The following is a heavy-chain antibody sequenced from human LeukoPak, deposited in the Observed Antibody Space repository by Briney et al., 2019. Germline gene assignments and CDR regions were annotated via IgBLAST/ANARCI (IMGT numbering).Heavy chain of an antibody. D-gene: IGHD3-22*01. J-gene: IGHJ4*02. CDR2: IYTSGST. CDR1: GGFISSYY. CDR3: ARRGYDSSGYYYDY. Sequence: SETLSLPCSVSGGFISSYYWIWIPQPPGKGLEGIGYIYTSGSTNYNPSLKSPVTISVDTSKNQFSLKLSSVTAADTAVYYCARRGYDSSGYYYDYWGQGTLVTVSS. V-gene: IGHV4-4*09.